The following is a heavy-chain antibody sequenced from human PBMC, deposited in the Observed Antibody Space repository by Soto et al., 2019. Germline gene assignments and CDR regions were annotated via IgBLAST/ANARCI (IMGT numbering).Heavy chain of an antibody. J-gene: IGHJ4*02. Sequence: QVQLVQSGAEVEKPGASVKVSCKASGYTFTTYDFNWVRQAPGHGLEWMGWMNPDTGNTGYAQKFQGTVTMTRDTSISTAFMAVSGLTAEDTAVYYCARGLGYSSTSRLDLWGQGTLVTVSS. CDR1: GYTFTTYD. D-gene: IGHD6-19*01. V-gene: IGHV1-8*01. CDR3: ARGLGYSSTSRLDL. CDR2: MNPDTGNT.